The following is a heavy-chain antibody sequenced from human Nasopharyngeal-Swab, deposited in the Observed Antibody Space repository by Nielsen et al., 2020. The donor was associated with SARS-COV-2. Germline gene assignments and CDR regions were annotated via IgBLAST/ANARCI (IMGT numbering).Heavy chain of an antibody. CDR3: ARRGSPRIVDALDI. CDR2: MNPHNGGT. CDR1: GYTFTDYY. V-gene: IGHV1-2*02. Sequence: GESLKISCKPSGYTFTDYYMHWVRQAPGQGLEWIGWMNPHNGGTNYEQKFQGRVTMTRDTSISTGYMELRRLRPDDTGVYYCARRGSPRIVDALDIWGQETMVTVSS. D-gene: IGHD2-15*01. J-gene: IGHJ3*02.